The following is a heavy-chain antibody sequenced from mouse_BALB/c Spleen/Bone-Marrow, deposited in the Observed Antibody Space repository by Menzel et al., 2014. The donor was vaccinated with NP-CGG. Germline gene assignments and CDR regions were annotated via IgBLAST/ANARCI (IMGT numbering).Heavy chain of an antibody. CDR3: ARSQAYYGNYFDY. CDR2: INSNGGST. Sequence: DVMLVESGGGLVQPGWSLKLSCAASGFTFSSYGMSWVRQTPDKRLELVATINSNGGSTYYPDSVKGRFTISRDNAKNTLYLQMSSLKSEDTAMYYCARSQAYYGNYFDYWGQGTTLTVSS. CDR1: GFTFSSYG. J-gene: IGHJ2*01. V-gene: IGHV5-6-3*01. D-gene: IGHD2-10*01.